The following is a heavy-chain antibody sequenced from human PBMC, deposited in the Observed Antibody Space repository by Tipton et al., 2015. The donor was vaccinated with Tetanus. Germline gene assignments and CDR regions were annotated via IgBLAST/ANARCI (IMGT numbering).Heavy chain of an antibody. V-gene: IGHV1-45*02. Sequence: QLVQSGPEVKKTGSSVKISCKASGYTLTYRYLHWVRQAPGQALEWMGWITPFNNNTNYAQKFQDRVSFSSDRSMSTAYMELSSLRSDDTAVYYCTTPARYCSGGSCYLALDYWGQGTLVTVSS. CDR1: GYTLTYRY. J-gene: IGHJ4*02. CDR3: TTPARYCSGGSCYLALDY. CDR2: ITPFNNNT. D-gene: IGHD2-15*01.